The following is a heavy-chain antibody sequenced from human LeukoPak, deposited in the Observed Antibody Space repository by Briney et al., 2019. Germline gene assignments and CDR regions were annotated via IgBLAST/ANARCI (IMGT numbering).Heavy chain of an antibody. Sequence: GGSLRLSCAASGFTSGICAMSWVRQAPAKGLEWVSAFSGGGDSFYADSVKGRFTISRDTSNKILYLRMSSLRAEDTAVYYCAKEVDRHFDLKYWGQGALVTVSS. CDR3: AKEVDRHFDLKY. D-gene: IGHD3-22*01. CDR1: GFTSGICA. J-gene: IGHJ4*02. V-gene: IGHV3-23*01. CDR2: FSGGGDS.